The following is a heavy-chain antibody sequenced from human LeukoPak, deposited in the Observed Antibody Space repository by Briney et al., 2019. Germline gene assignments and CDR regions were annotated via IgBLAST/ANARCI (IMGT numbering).Heavy chain of an antibody. Sequence: GGSLRLSCAASGFTVSSNYMSWVRQAPGKGLDWVSVIYSGGSTYYADSVKGRFTISRDNSKNTLYLQMNSLRAEDTAVYYCASAAMGAVDYWGQGTLVTVSS. CDR1: GFTVSSNY. V-gene: IGHV3-53*01. CDR2: IYSGGST. J-gene: IGHJ4*02. D-gene: IGHD2-2*01. CDR3: ASAAMGAVDY.